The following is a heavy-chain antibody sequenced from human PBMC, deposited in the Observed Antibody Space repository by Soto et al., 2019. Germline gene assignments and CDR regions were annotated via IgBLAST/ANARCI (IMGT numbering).Heavy chain of an antibody. J-gene: IGHJ4*02. CDR2: IHHGGTP. CDR1: GASISSGDYS. V-gene: IGHV4-30-2*01. CDR3: ARVAYSGFEYFFGS. Sequence: HSDSPYLTSALSGASISSGDYSWSWDRQPPGKGLEWIGHIHHGGTPYYKASLKSRVTISQDRSKNQFSLSLSSVTAADTAMYFCARVAYSGFEYFFGSSGQGILVTV. D-gene: IGHD5-12*01.